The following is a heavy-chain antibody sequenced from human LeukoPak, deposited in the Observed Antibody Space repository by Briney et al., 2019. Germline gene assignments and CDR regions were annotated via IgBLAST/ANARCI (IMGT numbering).Heavy chain of an antibody. CDR3: ARSSLGYCSGGSCPRGWFDP. V-gene: IGHV4-59*02. D-gene: IGHD2-15*01. CDR2: ISQTETT. CDR1: GGSVSSYY. J-gene: IGHJ5*02. Sequence: SETLSLTCSVSGGSVSSYYWSWVRQTPGKGLEWIGYISQTETTDYGPSLKSRVTISVDTSKNQFSLKLSSVTAADTAVYYCARSSLGYCSGGSCPRGWFDPWGQGTLVTVSS.